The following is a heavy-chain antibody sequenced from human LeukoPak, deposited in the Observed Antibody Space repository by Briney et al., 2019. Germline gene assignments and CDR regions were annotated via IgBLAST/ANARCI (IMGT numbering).Heavy chain of an antibody. D-gene: IGHD4-23*01. CDR1: GFTFDDYA. J-gene: IGHJ1*01. CDR2: ISWGGGST. V-gene: IGHV3-43D*04. Sequence: GGSLRLSCAASGFTFDDYAMHWVRQAPGKGLEWVSLISWGGGSTYYADSVKGRFTISRDNSKNSLYLQMNSLRAEDTALYYCAKSGYDYYGNPVMYFQQWGRGTLV. CDR3: AKSGYDYYGNPVMYFQQ.